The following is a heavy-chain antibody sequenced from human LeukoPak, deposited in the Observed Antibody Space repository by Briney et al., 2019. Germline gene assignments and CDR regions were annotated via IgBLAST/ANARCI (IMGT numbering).Heavy chain of an antibody. CDR3: ARGVVYVGQWLVDY. J-gene: IGHJ4*02. CDR1: GGSVSSGGYY. V-gene: IGHV4-61*02. D-gene: IGHD6-19*01. CDR2: IYASGNT. Sequence: PSETLSLTCTVSGGSVSSGGYYWTWIRQPAGKGLEWIGRIYASGNTNYDPSLKSRVTISVDTSKNQFSLKLSSVTAADTAVYYCARGVVYVGQWLVDYWGQGTLVTVSS.